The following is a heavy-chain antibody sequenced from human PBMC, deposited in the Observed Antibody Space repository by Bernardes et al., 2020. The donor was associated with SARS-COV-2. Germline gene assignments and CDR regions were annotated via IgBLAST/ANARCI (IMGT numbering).Heavy chain of an antibody. V-gene: IGHV2-5*02. CDR1: GFSLSPSGVG. CDR3: AHMDTAMVTVNY. Sequence: SGATLSKPPQTLTLACPFSGFSLSPSGVGVGWIRQPPGKALEWLALIYWDDDKRYSPSLKSRLTITKDTSKNQVVLTMTNMDPVDTATYYCAHMDTAMVTVNYWGQGTLVTVSS. D-gene: IGHD5-18*01. CDR2: IYWDDDK. J-gene: IGHJ4*02.